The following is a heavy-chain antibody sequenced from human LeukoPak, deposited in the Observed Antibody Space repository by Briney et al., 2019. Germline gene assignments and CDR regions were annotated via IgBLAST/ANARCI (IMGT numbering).Heavy chain of an antibody. D-gene: IGHD3-22*01. CDR3: ARESPITMIVEDDGAFDI. V-gene: IGHV1-2*02. J-gene: IGHJ3*02. Sequence: ASVKVSCKASGYTFTGYYMHWVRQAPGQGLEWMGWVNPNSGDTNYAQKFQGRVTMTRDMSTSTVYMELSSLRSEDTAVYYCARESPITMIVEDDGAFDIWGQGTMVTVSS. CDR1: GYTFTGYY. CDR2: VNPNSGDT.